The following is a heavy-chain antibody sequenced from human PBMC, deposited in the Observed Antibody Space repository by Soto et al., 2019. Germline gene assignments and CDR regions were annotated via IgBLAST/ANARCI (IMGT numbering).Heavy chain of an antibody. CDR3: AQTLGLAVAGPGRFDL. CDR2: ITPIFGTA. V-gene: IGHV1-69*12. D-gene: IGHD6-19*01. J-gene: IGHJ2*01. Sequence: QVQLVQSGAEVKKPGSSVKVSCKASGGTFSKYAISWVRQAPGQGLEWMGGITPIFGTANYAQKFQGRVTITADESMSTAYMELSRLRSEDTAVYYCAQTLGLAVAGPGRFDLWGRGTLVTASS. CDR1: GGTFSKYA.